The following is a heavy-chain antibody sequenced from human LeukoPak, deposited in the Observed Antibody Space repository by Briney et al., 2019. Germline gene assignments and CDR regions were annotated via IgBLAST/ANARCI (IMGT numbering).Heavy chain of an antibody. V-gene: IGHV3-33*06. CDR3: AKQRAALYYFFMDV. J-gene: IGHJ6*03. CDR2: IWYDGSNK. Sequence: GGSLRLSCAASGFTFSSYGTHWVRQAPGKGLEWVAVIWYDGSNKYYADSVKGRFTISRDNSKNTLYLQMNSLRAEDTAVYYCAKQRAALYYFFMDVWGEGTTVTVSS. D-gene: IGHD6-6*01. CDR1: GFTFSSYG.